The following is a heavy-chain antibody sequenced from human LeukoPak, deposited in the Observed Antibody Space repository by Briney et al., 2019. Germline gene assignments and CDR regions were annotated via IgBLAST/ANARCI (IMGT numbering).Heavy chain of an antibody. CDR2: ISYDGSNK. CDR3: ARWGYYYYGMDV. V-gene: IGHV3-30*04. D-gene: IGHD3-16*01. J-gene: IGHJ6*02. CDR1: GFTFSSYA. Sequence: PGGSLRLSCAASGFTFSSYAMHWVRQAPGKGLEWVAVISYDGSNKYYADSVKGRFTISRDNSKNTLYLQMNSLRSDDTAVYYCARWGYYYYGMDVWGQGTTVTVSS.